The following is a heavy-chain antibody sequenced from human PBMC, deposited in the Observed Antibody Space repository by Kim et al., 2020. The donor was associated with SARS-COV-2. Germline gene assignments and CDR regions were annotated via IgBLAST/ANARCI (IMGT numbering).Heavy chain of an antibody. CDR1: GGSISSYY. J-gene: IGHJ4*02. D-gene: IGHD6-6*01. Sequence: SETLSLTCTVSGGSISSYYWSWIRQPPGKGLEWIGYIYYSGSTNYNPSLKSRVTISVDTSKNQFSLKLSSVTAADTAVYYCAREHRPEYSSSYPNLLGYWGQGTLVTVSS. V-gene: IGHV4-59*13. CDR3: AREHRPEYSSSYPNLLGY. CDR2: IYYSGST.